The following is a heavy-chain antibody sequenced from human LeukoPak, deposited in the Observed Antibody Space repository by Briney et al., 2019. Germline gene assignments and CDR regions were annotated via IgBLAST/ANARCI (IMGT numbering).Heavy chain of an antibody. D-gene: IGHD5-18*01. V-gene: IGHV7-4-1*02. CDR1: GYTFTGSY. CDR3: ARGLSRYSYGLNFDY. Sequence: ASVKVSCKASGYTFTGSYMHWVRQAPEQGLEWMGWINTNTGNPTYAQGFTGRFVFSLDTSVSTAYLQISSLKAEDTAVYYCARGLSRYSYGLNFDYWGQGTLVTVSS. CDR2: INTNTGNP. J-gene: IGHJ4*02.